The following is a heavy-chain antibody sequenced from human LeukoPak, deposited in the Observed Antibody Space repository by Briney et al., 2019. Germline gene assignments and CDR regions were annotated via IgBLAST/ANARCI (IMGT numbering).Heavy chain of an antibody. CDR3: ARGIYYLIEY. V-gene: IGHV4-61*02. D-gene: IGHD3-10*01. CDR1: GGSISSGRYY. J-gene: IGHJ4*02. Sequence: SETLSLTCTVSGGSISSGRYYWTWIRQPAGKGLEWIGRIYTSSGSTNYNPSLKGRATISVDASKNQFSLKLSSVTAADTAVYYCARGIYYLIEYWGQGTLVTVSS. CDR2: IYTSSGST.